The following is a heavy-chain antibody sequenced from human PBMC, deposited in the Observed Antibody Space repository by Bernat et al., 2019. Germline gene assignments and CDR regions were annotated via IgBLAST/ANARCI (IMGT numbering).Heavy chain of an antibody. Sequence: EVHLVESGGGLVQPGGSLRLSCAASGFMFSDHYMDWVRQAPGKGLEWLGRINKGNSHTTEYAASVKGRFTVSRDDSRNSLFLQLNSLSAEETAVYYCARSTSGSILDYWGQRTLVTVSS. CDR3: ARSTSGSILDY. CDR1: GFMFSDHY. V-gene: IGHV3-72*01. J-gene: IGHJ4*02. D-gene: IGHD3-22*01. CDR2: INKGNSHTT.